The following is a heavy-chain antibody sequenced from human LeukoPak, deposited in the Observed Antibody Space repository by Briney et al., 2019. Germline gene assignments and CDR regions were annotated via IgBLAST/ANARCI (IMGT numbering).Heavy chain of an antibody. J-gene: IGHJ5*02. Sequence: SGPTLVNPTQTLTLTCTFSGFSLSTSGVGVGWIRQPPGKALEWLALIYWDDDKRYSPSLKSRLTITKDTSKNQVVLTMTNMDPVDTATYYCAHRREAAADHDNWFDPWGQGTLVTVSS. CDR3: AHRREAAADHDNWFDP. D-gene: IGHD6-13*01. V-gene: IGHV2-5*02. CDR2: IYWDDDK. CDR1: GFSLSTSGVG.